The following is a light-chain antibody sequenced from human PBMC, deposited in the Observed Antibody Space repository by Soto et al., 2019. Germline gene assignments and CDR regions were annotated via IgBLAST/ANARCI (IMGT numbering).Light chain of an antibody. V-gene: IGKV3-11*01. Sequence: EIVWTQSPATLSLSPGERATLSCRASQSVSSNLAWYQQKPGQAPRLLIYDASNRATGIPARFSGSGSGTDFTLTISSLEPEDFAVYYCQQRSIWPLTFGGGTKVEIK. CDR2: DAS. CDR3: QQRSIWPLT. J-gene: IGKJ4*01. CDR1: QSVSSN.